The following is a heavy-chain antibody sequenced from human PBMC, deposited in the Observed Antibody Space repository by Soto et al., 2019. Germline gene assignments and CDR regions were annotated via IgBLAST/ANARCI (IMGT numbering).Heavy chain of an antibody. CDR1: GFIFNNFG. CDR2: ISYDGSNK. Sequence: PGGSLRLSCAASGFIFNNFGMHWVRQAPGKGLEWVAVISYDGSNKYYADSVKGRFTISRDNSKNTLSLQMNSLTAEDTAVYYCARVLRSGTSGYAFDIWGQGTMVTVSS. CDR3: ARVLRSGTSGYAFDI. J-gene: IGHJ3*02. V-gene: IGHV3-33*05. D-gene: IGHD2-2*01.